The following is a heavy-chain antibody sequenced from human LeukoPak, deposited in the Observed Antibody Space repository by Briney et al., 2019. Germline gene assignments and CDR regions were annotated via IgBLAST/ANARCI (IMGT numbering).Heavy chain of an antibody. CDR3: ARDHYDSSAPPEDY. Sequence: GGSLRLSCAASGFTFSSYSMNWVRQAPGKGLEWVSSISSSSSYIYYADSVKGRFTISRYNAKNLLYLQMNSLRAEDTAVYYCARDHYDSSAPPEDYWGQGALFTVSS. J-gene: IGHJ4*02. CDR1: GFTFSSYS. D-gene: IGHD3-22*01. CDR2: ISSSSSYI. V-gene: IGHV3-21*01.